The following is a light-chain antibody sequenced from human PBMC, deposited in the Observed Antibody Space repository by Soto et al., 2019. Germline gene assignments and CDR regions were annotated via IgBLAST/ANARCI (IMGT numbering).Light chain of an antibody. CDR1: SSNIGAGYD. V-gene: IGLV1-40*01. CDR3: QPYDSSLRVV. J-gene: IGLJ2*01. Sequence: QAVVTQPPSVSGAPGQRVTISCTGSSSNIGAGYDVHWYQQLPGTAPKLLIYGNSNRPSGVPDRFSGSKSGTSASLAITGLQAEDEADYYCQPYDSSLRVVFGGGTKLTVL. CDR2: GNS.